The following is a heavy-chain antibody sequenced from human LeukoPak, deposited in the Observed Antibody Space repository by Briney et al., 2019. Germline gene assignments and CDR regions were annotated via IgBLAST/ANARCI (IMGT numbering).Heavy chain of an antibody. Sequence: AGGSLRLSCATSGFTFNDYCMSWVRQPPGKGLEWVANIKQDGSDKQYADSVKGRFTISRDSAKNSLYLQMNSLGAEDTAVYYCARDTGEDYFDYWGQGTLVTVSS. V-gene: IGHV3-7*03. CDR2: IKQDGSDK. CDR1: GFTFNDYC. J-gene: IGHJ4*02. D-gene: IGHD4-11*01. CDR3: ARDTGEDYFDY.